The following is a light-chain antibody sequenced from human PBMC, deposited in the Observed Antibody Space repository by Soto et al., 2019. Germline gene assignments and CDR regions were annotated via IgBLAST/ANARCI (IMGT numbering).Light chain of an antibody. V-gene: IGLV2-14*03. CDR1: SSDVGYYNY. CDR3: SSYTSSSTYV. J-gene: IGLJ1*01. CDR2: DVR. Sequence: QSALTQPASVSGSPGQSITISCTGTSSDVGYYNYVSWYQQHPGKAPKLMIYDVRNRPSGVSNRFSGSKSGNTASLTISGLQAEDEADYYCSSYTSSSTYVLGTGTKVTDL.